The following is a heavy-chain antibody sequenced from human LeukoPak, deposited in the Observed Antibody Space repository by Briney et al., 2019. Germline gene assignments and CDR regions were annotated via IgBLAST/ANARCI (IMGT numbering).Heavy chain of an antibody. J-gene: IGHJ4*02. CDR1: GYSINSGLY. D-gene: IGHD3-16*01. Sequence: SETLSLTCTVSGYSINSGLYWGWIRQPPGTGLGWIGSIYHSGSTHYKSSLKSRVTISVDTPKNQLSLKLTSVTAADTAVYYCARGVGLTQGGAFDFWGQGTLVTVSS. V-gene: IGHV4-38-2*02. CDR2: IYHSGST. CDR3: ARGVGLTQGGAFDF.